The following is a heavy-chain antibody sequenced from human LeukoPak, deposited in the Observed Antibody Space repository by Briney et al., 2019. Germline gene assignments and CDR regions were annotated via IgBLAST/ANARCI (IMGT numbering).Heavy chain of an antibody. CDR1: GFTFSSYG. J-gene: IGHJ6*03. CDR3: ARDEPNYYYMDV. V-gene: IGHV3-30*03. CDR2: ISYDGSNK. Sequence: GRSLRLSCAASGFTFSSYGMHWVRQAPGKGLEWVAVISYDGSNKYYADSVKGRFTISRDNAKNSLYLQMNSLRAEDTAVYYCARDEPNYYYMDVWGKGTTVTVSS.